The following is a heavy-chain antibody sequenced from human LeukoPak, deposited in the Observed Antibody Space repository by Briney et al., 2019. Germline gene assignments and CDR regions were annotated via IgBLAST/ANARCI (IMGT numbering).Heavy chain of an antibody. D-gene: IGHD4-11*01. CDR1: GGSISSSSYY. CDR2: IYYSGST. Sequence: PSETLSLTCTVSGGSISSSSYYWGWIRQPPGKGLEWIGSIYYSGSTYYNPSLKSRVTISVDTSKNQFSLKLSSVTAADTAVYYCARLSYSNPYYYYHMDVWGKGTTVTVSS. CDR3: ARLSYSNPYYYYHMDV. V-gene: IGHV4-39*01. J-gene: IGHJ6*03.